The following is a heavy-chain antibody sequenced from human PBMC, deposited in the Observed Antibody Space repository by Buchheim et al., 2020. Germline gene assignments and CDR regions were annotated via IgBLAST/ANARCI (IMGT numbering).Heavy chain of an antibody. CDR2: ISYDGSNK. CDR1: GFTFSSYA. Sequence: QVQLVESGGGVVQPGRSLRLSCAASGFTFSSYAMHWVRQAPGKGLEWVAVISYDGSNKYYADSVKGRFTISRANSKNTLYLQMNSLRAEDTAVYYCAREGLRFLEWLPQTATLPDWGQGTL. J-gene: IGHJ4*02. CDR3: AREGLRFLEWLPQTATLPD. V-gene: IGHV3-30*04. D-gene: IGHD3-3*01.